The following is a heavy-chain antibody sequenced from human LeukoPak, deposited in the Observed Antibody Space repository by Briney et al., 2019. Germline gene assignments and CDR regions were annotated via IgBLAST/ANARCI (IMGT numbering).Heavy chain of an antibody. CDR1: GFTFSSYG. CDR2: ISYDGSNK. Sequence: GGSLRLSCAASGFTFSSYGMHWVRQAPGKGLEWVAVISYDGSNKYYADSVKGRFTISRDNSKNTLYLQMNSLRAEDTAVYYCAKVGYYDSSGYYHGGGFDYWGQGTLVTVSS. J-gene: IGHJ4*02. V-gene: IGHV3-30*18. CDR3: AKVGYYDSSGYYHGGGFDY. D-gene: IGHD3-22*01.